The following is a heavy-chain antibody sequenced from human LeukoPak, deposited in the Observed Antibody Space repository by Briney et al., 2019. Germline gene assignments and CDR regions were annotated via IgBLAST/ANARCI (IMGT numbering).Heavy chain of an antibody. J-gene: IGHJ4*02. V-gene: IGHV4-61*02. CDR2: VYTSGKA. Sequence: KASETLSLTCTVAGGSVNRGFYYWSWIRQPAGKGLEWIGRVYTSGKATYNPSLKSRVIISIDTSKNQISLGLTSVTAADTAVYYCTGGRELGKFEFWGQGTLVAVSS. CDR1: GGSVNRGFYY. D-gene: IGHD7-27*01. CDR3: TGGRELGKFEF.